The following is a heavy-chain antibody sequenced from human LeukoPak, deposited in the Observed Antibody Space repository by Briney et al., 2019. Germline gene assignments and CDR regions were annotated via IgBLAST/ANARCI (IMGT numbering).Heavy chain of an antibody. V-gene: IGHV3-74*01. CDR2: INSDGSRT. D-gene: IGHD3-10*01. CDR1: GFTFNSYW. Sequence: GGSLRLSCAASGFTFNSYWMHWVRQAPGKGLVWVSRINSDGSRTAYADSVKGRFSISRDNAKNTLYLQMNSLRVEDTAVYYCARGYGDWFDPWAREPWSPSLQ. J-gene: IGHJ5*02. CDR3: ARGYGDWFDP.